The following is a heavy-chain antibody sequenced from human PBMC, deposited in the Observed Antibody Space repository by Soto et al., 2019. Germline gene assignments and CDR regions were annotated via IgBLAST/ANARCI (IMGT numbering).Heavy chain of an antibody. J-gene: IGHJ4*02. V-gene: IGHV1-46*01. CDR1: GYTFTSYY. CDR2: INPRGGST. D-gene: IGHD6-13*01. Sequence: QVQLVQSGAEVKKPGASVKVSCKASGYTFTSYYMHWVRQAPGQGLEWMGIINPRGGSTSYAQKFQCRVPMTRDTSKSTVYMELSSLRSEDTAVYYCARVYSSSAIDYWGQGTLVTVSS. CDR3: ARVYSSSAIDY.